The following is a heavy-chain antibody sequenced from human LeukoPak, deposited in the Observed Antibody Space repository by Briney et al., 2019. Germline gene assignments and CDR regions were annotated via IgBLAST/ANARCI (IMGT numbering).Heavy chain of an antibody. CDR1: GYTFTSYG. CDR2: ISAYNGNT. V-gene: IGHV1-18*01. J-gene: IGHJ3*02. CDR3: ARDRSYDSSGYYLGVAFDI. D-gene: IGHD3-22*01. Sequence: GASVKVSCKASGYTFTSYGISWVRQAPGQGLEWMGWISAYNGNTNYAQKLQGRVTMTTDTSTSTAYMELRSLRSDDTAVYYCARDRSYDSSGYYLGVAFDIWGQGTMVTVSS.